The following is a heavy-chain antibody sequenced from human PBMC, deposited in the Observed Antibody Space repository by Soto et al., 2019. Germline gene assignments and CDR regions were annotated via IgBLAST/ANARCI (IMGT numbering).Heavy chain of an antibody. V-gene: IGHV3-21*01. CDR2: ISSSSSYI. Sequence: EVQLVESEGGLVKPGGSLRLSCAASGFTFSSYSMNWVRQAPGKGLEWVSSISSSSSYIYYADSVKGRFTISRDNAKKSLYLQMNSLRAEDTAGYYCARVRYFDWLFTDAFDIWGQGTMVTVSS. J-gene: IGHJ3*02. CDR3: ARVRYFDWLFTDAFDI. CDR1: GFTFSSYS. D-gene: IGHD3-9*01.